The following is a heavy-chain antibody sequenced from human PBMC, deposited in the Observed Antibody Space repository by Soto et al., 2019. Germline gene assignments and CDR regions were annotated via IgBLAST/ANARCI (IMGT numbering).Heavy chain of an antibody. CDR1: GYMFTKYG. V-gene: IGHV1-18*04. CDR3: AREVAADGTFRDDVFDI. Sequence: ASVKVSCKASGYMFTKYGITWVRQATGQGLEWMGWISAYNGNTNLAQKFQGRVTITADESTITAYMELSSLKHDDTAVYYCAREVAADGTFRDDVFDIWGQGTLVTVSS. CDR2: ISAYNGNT. D-gene: IGHD6-13*01. J-gene: IGHJ3*02.